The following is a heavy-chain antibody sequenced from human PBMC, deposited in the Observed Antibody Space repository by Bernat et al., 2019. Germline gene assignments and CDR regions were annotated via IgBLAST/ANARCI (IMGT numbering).Heavy chain of an antibody. J-gene: IGHJ4*02. CDR3: ARIRGGDFDY. Sequence: EVQLVESGGGLVKPGGSLRLSCAASGFTFSSYSMNWVRQAPGKGLEWVSSISSSSSYIYYATSMKGSFTIARDTAKNSLYLQKNSVRAEDTDVYYCARIRGGDFDYWGQGTLVTVSS. CDR2: ISSSSSYI. CDR1: GFTFSSYS. V-gene: IGHV3-21*01. D-gene: IGHD3-16*01.